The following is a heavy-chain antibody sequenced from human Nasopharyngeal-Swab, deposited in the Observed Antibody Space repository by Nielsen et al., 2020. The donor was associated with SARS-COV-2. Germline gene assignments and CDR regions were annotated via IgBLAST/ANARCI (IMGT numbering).Heavy chain of an antibody. D-gene: IGHD1-26*01. CDR1: GYSFTTYW. CDR2: IYPGDSNT. CDR3: ARPTRPMGHYYFGMDV. Sequence: GESLKISCKGSGYSFTTYWIGWVRQMPGKGLEWMGIIYPGDSNTRYSPSFQGQVTISVDKYSSTAYLQWSSLKASDTAIYYCARPTRPMGHYYFGMDVWGQGTTVTVSS. V-gene: IGHV5-51*01. J-gene: IGHJ6*02.